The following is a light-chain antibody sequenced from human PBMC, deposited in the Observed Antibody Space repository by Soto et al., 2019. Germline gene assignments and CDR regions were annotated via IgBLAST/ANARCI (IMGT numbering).Light chain of an antibody. CDR1: QGISNY. J-gene: IGKJ1*01. CDR3: KKYDSAPRG. CDR2: AAS. Sequence: DLQMTQSPSSLSSSVGDRVSITCRASQGISNYLAWYQQKPGKVPKLLIYAASTLRSGVQSRFSGSGSGTDFTLTIRSLQPEDVATYYCKKYDSAPRGFGQGTKV. V-gene: IGKV1-27*01.